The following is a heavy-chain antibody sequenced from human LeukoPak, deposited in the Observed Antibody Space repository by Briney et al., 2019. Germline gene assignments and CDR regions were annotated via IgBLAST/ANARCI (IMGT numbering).Heavy chain of an antibody. J-gene: IGHJ4*02. Sequence: SETLSLTCTVSGGSISSSSYYWGWIRQPPGKGLEWIGYIYHSGSTYYNPSLKSRVTISVDRSKNQFSLKLSSVTAADTAVYYCARVVVPAAMGRSYFDYWGQGTLVTVSS. CDR3: ARVVVPAAMGRSYFDY. CDR2: IYHSGST. V-gene: IGHV4-30-2*01. D-gene: IGHD2-2*01. CDR1: GGSISSSSYY.